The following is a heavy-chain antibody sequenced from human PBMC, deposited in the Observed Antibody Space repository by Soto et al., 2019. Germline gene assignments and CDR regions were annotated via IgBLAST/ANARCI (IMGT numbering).Heavy chain of an antibody. CDR1: GFTFSTYG. D-gene: IGHD3-22*01. V-gene: IGHV3-33*03. J-gene: IGHJ4*01. CDR2: IWFDGSNK. Sequence: PGGSLSLSCAASGFTFSTYGMHWVRQAPGKGLEWVAVIWFDGSNKYYADSVKGRFAISRDDSKNMVYLEMNSLQTEDTAIYYCTTDSYITSIIVRFDYWGHGTLVTVSS. CDR3: TTDSYITSIIVRFDY.